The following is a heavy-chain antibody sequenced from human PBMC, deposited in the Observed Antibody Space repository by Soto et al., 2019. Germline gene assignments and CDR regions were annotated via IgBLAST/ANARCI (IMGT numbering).Heavy chain of an antibody. CDR3: ARDLKVSTTPPYYFDS. J-gene: IGHJ4*02. Sequence: QVQLVQSGAEVKKPGASVKVSCKASGYTFTSYGISWVRQAPGQGLEWMGWISAYNGNTNYAQKLQGRVTMTTDTSTSTTTMELKMLRSEATAMYYYARDLKVSTTPPYYFDSWGQGTLVTVSS. CDR1: GYTFTSYG. V-gene: IGHV1-18*01. CDR2: ISAYNGNT. D-gene: IGHD1-26*01.